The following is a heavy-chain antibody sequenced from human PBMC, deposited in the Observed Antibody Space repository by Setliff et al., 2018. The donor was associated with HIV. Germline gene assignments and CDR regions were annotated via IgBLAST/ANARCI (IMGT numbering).Heavy chain of an antibody. Sequence: LSLTCTVSGGSLSSYYWSWIRQPPGKGLECIGYIYNNESTNYNLSLKSRVTISVDTSKNQFSLKLSSVTAADTAVYYCARGGLRLGELSLFHDSWGQGVLVTVSS. D-gene: IGHD3-16*02. CDR2: IYNNEST. V-gene: IGHV4-59*01. CDR3: ARGGLRLGELSLFHDS. J-gene: IGHJ4*02. CDR1: GGSLSSYY.